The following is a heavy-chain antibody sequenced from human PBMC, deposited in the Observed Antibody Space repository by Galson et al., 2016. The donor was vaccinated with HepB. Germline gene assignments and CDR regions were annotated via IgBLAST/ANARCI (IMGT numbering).Heavy chain of an antibody. Sequence: SETLSLTCTVSGESVSSGSFYWSWIRQPPGKGLEWIGYMSYSGSTDYNPSFKSRVTMSVDTSKNQFSLKLTSVTAADTAVYYCARMHYDFLTGYYARWFDPWGQGTLVTVSS. CDR1: GESVSSGSFY. D-gene: IGHD3-9*01. CDR2: MSYSGST. V-gene: IGHV4-61*01. J-gene: IGHJ5*02. CDR3: ARMHYDFLTGYYARWFDP.